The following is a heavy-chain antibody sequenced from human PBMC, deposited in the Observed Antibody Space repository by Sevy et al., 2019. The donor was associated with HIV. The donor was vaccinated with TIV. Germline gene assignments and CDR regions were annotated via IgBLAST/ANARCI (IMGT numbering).Heavy chain of an antibody. CDR3: AKDATYSSSWSGIDY. J-gene: IGHJ4*02. V-gene: IGHV3-9*01. Sequence: GGSLRLSCAASGFTFDDYAMHWVRQAPGKGLEWVSGISWNRGSIGYADSVKGRFTISRDNAKNSLYLQMNRLRAEDTALYYCAKDATYSSSWSGIDYWGQGTLVTVSS. CDR1: GFTFDDYA. D-gene: IGHD6-13*01. CDR2: ISWNRGSI.